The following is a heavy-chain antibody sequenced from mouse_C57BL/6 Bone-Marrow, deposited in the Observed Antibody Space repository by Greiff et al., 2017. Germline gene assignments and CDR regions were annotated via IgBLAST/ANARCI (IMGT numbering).Heavy chain of an antibody. CDR1: GYTFTSYW. V-gene: IGHV1-64*01. CDR3: ARSGGYGDWYFDV. Sequence: QVQLQQPGAELVKPGASVKLSCKASGYTFTSYWMHWVKQRPGQGLEWIGMIHPNSGSTNYNEKFKSKATLTVDKSSSTAYMQLSSLTSEDSAVYDCARSGGYGDWYFDVWGTGTTVTVSS. CDR2: IHPNSGST. D-gene: IGHD2-2*01. J-gene: IGHJ1*03.